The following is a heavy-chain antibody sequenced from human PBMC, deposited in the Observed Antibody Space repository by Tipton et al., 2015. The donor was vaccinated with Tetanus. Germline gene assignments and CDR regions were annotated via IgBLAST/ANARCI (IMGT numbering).Heavy chain of an antibody. CDR3: VKGAKRFDSSGFYLGYSGMDV. CDR2: IAYDGRNN. CDR1: ESTFSDFG. Sequence: SLRLSCVAAESTFSDFGMHWVRQAPGRGLEWVAVIAYDGRNNFYADSVKGRFTISRDNSKNTVFLEMNRLRVEDAAVYYCVKGAKRFDSSGFYLGYSGMDVWGQGTTVTVSS. V-gene: IGHV3-30*18. J-gene: IGHJ6*02. D-gene: IGHD3-22*01.